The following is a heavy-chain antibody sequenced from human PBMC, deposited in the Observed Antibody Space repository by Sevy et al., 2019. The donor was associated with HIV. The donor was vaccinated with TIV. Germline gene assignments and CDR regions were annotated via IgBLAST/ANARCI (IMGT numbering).Heavy chain of an antibody. CDR3: AKDGYKPSVGDENYYYYYMDV. V-gene: IGHV3-23*01. Sequence: GGSLRLSCAASGLTFSSYAMSWIRQAPGKGLEWVSSISGSGGSTYYADSVKGRFTISRDNSKNTLYLQMNSLRAEDTAVYYCAKDGYKPSVGDENYYYYYMDVWGKWTTVTVSS. J-gene: IGHJ6*03. D-gene: IGHD1-20*01. CDR2: ISGSGGST. CDR1: GLTFSSYA.